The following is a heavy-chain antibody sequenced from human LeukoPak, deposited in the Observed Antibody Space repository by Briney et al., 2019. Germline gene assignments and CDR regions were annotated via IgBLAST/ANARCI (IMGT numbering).Heavy chain of an antibody. D-gene: IGHD2-15*01. V-gene: IGHV1-8*01. CDR1: GYTFTSYD. CDR2: MNPNSGNT. J-gene: IGHJ4*02. CDR3: ARWGAGYCSGGSCSDPPTFDY. Sequence: ASVKVSCKASGYTFTSYDINWVRQATGQGLEWMGWMNPNSGNTGYAQKFQGRVTMTRNTSKSTAYMELSSLSSEDTAVYSCARWGAGYCSGGSCSDPPTFDYWGQGTLVTVSS.